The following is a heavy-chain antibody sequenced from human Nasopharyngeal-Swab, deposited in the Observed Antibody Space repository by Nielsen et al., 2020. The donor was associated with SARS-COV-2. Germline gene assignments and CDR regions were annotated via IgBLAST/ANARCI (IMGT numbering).Heavy chain of an antibody. CDR1: GFTFSSYW. V-gene: IGHV3-7*03. J-gene: IGHJ5*02. CDR3: ARDDQLNWSFWFDP. CDR2: IKQDESEK. D-gene: IGHD2-2*01. Sequence: GESLKISCGTSGFTFSSYWMTWVRQAPGKGLEWVANIKQDESEKYYVDSVKGRFTISRDNAKNSLFLQMNSLRAEDTAVYYCARDDQLNWSFWFDPWGQGTLVTVSS.